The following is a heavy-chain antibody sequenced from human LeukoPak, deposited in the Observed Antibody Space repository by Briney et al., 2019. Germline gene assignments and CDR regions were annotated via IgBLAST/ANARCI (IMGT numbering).Heavy chain of an antibody. J-gene: IGHJ5*02. Sequence: GGSLRLSCAASGLSFSSHGMHWVRQAPGKGLEWVSAISGSGGSTYYADSVKGRFTISRGNSKNTLYLQMNSLRAEDTAVYYCAKGRFLEWLWNWFDPWGQGTLVTVSS. CDR2: ISGSGGST. CDR3: AKGRFLEWLWNWFDP. V-gene: IGHV3-23*01. D-gene: IGHD3-3*01. CDR1: GLSFSSHG.